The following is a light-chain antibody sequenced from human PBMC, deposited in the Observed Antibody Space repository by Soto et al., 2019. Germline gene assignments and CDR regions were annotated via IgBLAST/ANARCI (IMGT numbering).Light chain of an antibody. CDR3: QQYGSAPPEFS. Sequence: EIVLTQSPGTLSLSAGERATLSCRASQSISSNYLAWYQQQPGQAPRLHIFFASYSATGIPDRFSGSGSGTDFTLTISILEPEDFAVYYCQQYGSAPPEFSFGPWTRVDIK. V-gene: IGKV3-20*01. CDR1: QSISSNY. J-gene: IGKJ3*01. CDR2: FAS.